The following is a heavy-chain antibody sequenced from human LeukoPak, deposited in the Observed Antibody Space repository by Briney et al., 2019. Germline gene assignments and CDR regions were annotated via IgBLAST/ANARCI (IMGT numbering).Heavy chain of an antibody. CDR3: ARGIVATIGYFDY. CDR1: GFTFSNFP. CDR2: VSGSGGST. D-gene: IGHD5-12*01. Sequence: GGSLRLSYAASGFTFSNFPMSWVRQAPGKGLEWVSAVSGSGGSTFYADSVKGRFTISRDNSKNTLYLQMNSLRAEDTAVYYCARGIVATIGYFDYWGQGTLVTVSS. J-gene: IGHJ4*02. V-gene: IGHV3-23*01.